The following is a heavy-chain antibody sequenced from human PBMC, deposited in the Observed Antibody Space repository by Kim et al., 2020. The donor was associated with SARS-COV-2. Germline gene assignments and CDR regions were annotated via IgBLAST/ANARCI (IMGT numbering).Heavy chain of an antibody. V-gene: IGHV3-7*01. D-gene: IGHD3-22*01. Sequence: FVDPVKGRFTISGDNAKNSLYLQMNSLRAEDAAVYYCARDVSTGYYYLDTWGRGTLVTVSS. J-gene: IGHJ4*02. CDR3: ARDVSTGYYYLDT.